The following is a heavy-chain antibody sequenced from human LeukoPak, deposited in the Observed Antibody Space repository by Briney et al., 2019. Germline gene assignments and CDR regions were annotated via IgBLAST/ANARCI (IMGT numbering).Heavy chain of an antibody. Sequence: GGSLRLSCAASGFTFSSYAMSWVRQAPGKGLEGVSAISGSGSSTYYADSVKGRFTISRDNSKNTLYLQMNSLRAEDTAVYYCAKVPGIAAADSYYYYYMDVWGKGTTVTVSS. D-gene: IGHD6-13*01. CDR1: GFTFSSYA. J-gene: IGHJ6*03. V-gene: IGHV3-23*01. CDR3: AKVPGIAAADSYYYYYMDV. CDR2: ISGSGSST.